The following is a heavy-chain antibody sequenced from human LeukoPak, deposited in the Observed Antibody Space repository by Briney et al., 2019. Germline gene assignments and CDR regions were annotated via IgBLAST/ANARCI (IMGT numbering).Heavy chain of an antibody. CDR3: AARRDTSVAGPGAFDI. J-gene: IGHJ3*02. Sequence: GASVKVSCKASGYTFTSYYMHWVRQAPGQGLEWMGIVNPSGGSTSYAQKFQGRVTMTRDTSTSTVYMELSSLRSEDTAVYYCAARRDTSVAGPGAFDIWGQGTMVTVSS. V-gene: IGHV1-46*01. CDR2: VNPSGGST. CDR1: GYTFTSYY. D-gene: IGHD6-19*01.